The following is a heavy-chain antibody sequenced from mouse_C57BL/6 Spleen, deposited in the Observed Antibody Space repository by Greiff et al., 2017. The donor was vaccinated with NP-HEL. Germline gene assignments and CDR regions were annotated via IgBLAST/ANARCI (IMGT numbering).Heavy chain of an antibody. D-gene: IGHD2-1*01. V-gene: IGHV1-66*01. J-gene: IGHJ4*01. CDR1: GYSFTSYY. Sequence: VKLLESGPELVKPGASVKISCKASGYSFTSYYIHWVKQRPGQGLEWIGWIYPGSGNTKYNEKFKGKATLTADTSSSTAYMQLSSLTSEDSAVYYCARTGNYLRDYAMDYWGQGTSVTVSS. CDR2: IYPGSGNT. CDR3: ARTGNYLRDYAMDY.